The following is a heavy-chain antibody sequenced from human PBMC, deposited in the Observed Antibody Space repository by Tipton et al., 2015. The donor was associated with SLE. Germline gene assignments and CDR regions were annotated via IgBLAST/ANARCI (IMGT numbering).Heavy chain of an antibody. J-gene: IGHJ4*02. CDR3: ASLEDGHYADY. D-gene: IGHD4-17*01. CDR2: IYHSGST. V-gene: IGHV4-59*08. Sequence: TLSLTCTVSGGSLSSYYWSWIRQPPGKGLEWIGSIYHSGSTYYNPSLKSRVTISVDTSKNQFSLKLSSVTAADTAVYYCASLEDGHYADYWGQGTLVTVSS. CDR1: GGSLSSYY.